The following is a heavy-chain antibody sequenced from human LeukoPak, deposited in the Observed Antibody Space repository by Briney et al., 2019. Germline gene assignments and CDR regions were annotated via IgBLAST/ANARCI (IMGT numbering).Heavy chain of an antibody. Sequence: GGSLRLSCAASGFTFNNAWMTWVRQAPGKGLEWVGRIKSKTDGGTTDYAAPVKGRFTISRDDSKDTLYLQMNSLKTEDTAVYYCLSDFGSLDYWGQGTLVTVFS. CDR3: LSDFGSLDY. J-gene: IGHJ4*02. D-gene: IGHD3-3*01. CDR2: IKSKTDGGTT. V-gene: IGHV3-15*01. CDR1: GFTFNNAW.